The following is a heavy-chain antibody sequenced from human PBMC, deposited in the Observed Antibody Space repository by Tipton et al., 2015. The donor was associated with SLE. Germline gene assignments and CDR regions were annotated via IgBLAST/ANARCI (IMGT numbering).Heavy chain of an antibody. D-gene: IGHD7-27*01. CDR2: IYNSGIT. CDR3: ALGAPWGSFDI. CDR1: GGSIRSSRHF. Sequence: LRLSCTVSGGSIRSSRHFWGWIRQPPGKGLEWIGVIYNSGITNYNPSLQSRVTLSVDMSKNQFSLKLTSVTAADTAVYFCALGAPWGSFDIWGQGTTVTVSS. J-gene: IGHJ3*02. V-gene: IGHV4-61*05.